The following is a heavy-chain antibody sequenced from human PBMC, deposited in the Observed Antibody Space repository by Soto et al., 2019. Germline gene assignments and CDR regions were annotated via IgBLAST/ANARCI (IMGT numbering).Heavy chain of an antibody. D-gene: IGHD2-21*01. Sequence: PSEALSLTCAVYGGSFSGYFWSWIRQPRGKGLEWSGVIYYSGTYYNLSLKSRATIPPDTSKTHFSLKLTSGPAEDPAVYYCARDLAYCAPGSCYAKWGPWGQGPLVTVSS. V-gene: IGHV4-30-4*01. J-gene: IGHJ5*02. CDR2: IYYSGT. CDR3: ARDLAYCAPGSCYAKWGP. CDR1: GGSFSGYF.